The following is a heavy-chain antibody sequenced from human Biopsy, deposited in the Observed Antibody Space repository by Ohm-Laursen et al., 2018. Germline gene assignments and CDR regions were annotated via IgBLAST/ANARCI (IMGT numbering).Heavy chain of an antibody. CDR3: ARHPTGFWFDP. CDR1: SGSIRTGDYY. V-gene: IGHV4-31*03. Sequence: TLSLTCTVSSGSIRTGDYYWTWIRQHPGKGLEWIGSIYYTGNTKYNPSLQSRLSMSVDTSKNQFSLKLSSVTAADTAVYYCARHPTGFWFDPWGQGTLVIVSS. CDR2: IYYTGNT. J-gene: IGHJ5*02.